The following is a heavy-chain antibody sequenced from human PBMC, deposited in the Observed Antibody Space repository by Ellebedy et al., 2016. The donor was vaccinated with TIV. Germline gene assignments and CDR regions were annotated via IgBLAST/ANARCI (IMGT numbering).Heavy chain of an antibody. CDR1: GFTFSSYG. CDR2: IWYDGSNK. CDR3: ARDPQFSIAARPTLYYYYYGMDV. V-gene: IGHV3-33*01. J-gene: IGHJ6*02. D-gene: IGHD6-6*01. Sequence: GGSLRLSCAASGFTFSSYGMHWVRQAPGKGLEWVAVIWYDGSNKYYADSVKGRFTISRDNSKNTLYLQMNSLRAEDTAVYYCARDPQFSIAARPTLYYYYYGMDVWGQGTTVTVSS.